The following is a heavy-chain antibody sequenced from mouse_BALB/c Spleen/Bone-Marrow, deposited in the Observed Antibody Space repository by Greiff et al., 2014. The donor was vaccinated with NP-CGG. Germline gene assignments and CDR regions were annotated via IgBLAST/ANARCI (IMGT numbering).Heavy chain of an antibody. CDR1: GFTFSDYG. CDR2: ISNLAYSI. CDR3: ARALAYGCSFDY. J-gene: IGHJ2*01. Sequence: EVKLQESGGGLVQPGGSRKLSCAASGFTFSDYGMAWVRQAPGKGPEWVAFISNLAYSIYYTDTVTGRFTISRENAKNTLYLEMSSLRSEDTAMYYCARALAYGCSFDYWGQGTTLTVSS. V-gene: IGHV5-15*02. D-gene: IGHD1-1*01.